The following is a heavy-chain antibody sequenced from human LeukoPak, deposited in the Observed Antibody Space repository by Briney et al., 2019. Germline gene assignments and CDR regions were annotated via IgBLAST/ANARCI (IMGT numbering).Heavy chain of an antibody. Sequence: GRSLRLSCAASGFTFSSYAMHWVRQAPGKGLEWVAVISYDGSNKYYADSVKGRFTISRDNSKNTLYLQMNSPRAEHTAVYYCARDSLRTATAIPYYYYGMDVWGQGTTVTVSS. CDR3: ARDSLRTATAIPYYYYGMDV. CDR2: ISYDGSNK. V-gene: IGHV3-30-3*01. D-gene: IGHD2-21*02. J-gene: IGHJ6*02. CDR1: GFTFSSYA.